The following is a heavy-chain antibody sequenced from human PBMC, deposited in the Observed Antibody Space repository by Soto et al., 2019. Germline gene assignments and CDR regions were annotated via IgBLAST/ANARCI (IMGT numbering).Heavy chain of an antibody. D-gene: IGHD3-22*01. V-gene: IGHV4-59*01. CDR3: ARVKTYYYDSSGYHFDY. CDR1: GGSISSYY. Sequence: SETLSLTCTVSGGSISSYYWSWIRQPPGKGLEWIGYIYYSGSTNYNPSLKSRVTISVDTSKNQFSLKLSSVTAADTAVYYCARVKTYYYDSSGYHFDYWGQGTLVTV. CDR2: IYYSGST. J-gene: IGHJ4*02.